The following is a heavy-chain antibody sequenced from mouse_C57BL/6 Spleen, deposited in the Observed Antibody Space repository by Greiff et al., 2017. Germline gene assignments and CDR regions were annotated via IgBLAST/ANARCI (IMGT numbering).Heavy chain of an antibody. CDR2: ISYDGSN. V-gene: IGHV3-6*01. J-gene: IGHJ2*01. D-gene: IGHD1-1*01. Sequence: EVQLQQSGPGLVKPSQSLSLTCSVTGYSITSGYYWNWIRQFPGNKLEWMGYISYDGSNNYNPSLKNRISITRDTSKNQFFLKLNSVTTEDTATYDCAREEAYYGSRGYFDYWGQGTTLTVSS. CDR1: GYSITSGYY. CDR3: AREEAYYGSRGYFDY.